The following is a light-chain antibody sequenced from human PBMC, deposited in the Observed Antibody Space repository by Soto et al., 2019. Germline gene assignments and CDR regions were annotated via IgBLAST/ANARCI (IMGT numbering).Light chain of an antibody. Sequence: QSALTQAASVSGSPGQSVTISCTGVSSDVGSYNLVSWYQQHPGKAPKLLIYAISERPSGISNRFSGSRSGNTASLTISGLQAEDEADYYCSHEHPYSDVEFGGGTKLTVL. J-gene: IGLJ2*01. CDR3: SHEHPYSDVE. CDR1: SSDVGSYNL. CDR2: AIS. V-gene: IGLV2-23*02.